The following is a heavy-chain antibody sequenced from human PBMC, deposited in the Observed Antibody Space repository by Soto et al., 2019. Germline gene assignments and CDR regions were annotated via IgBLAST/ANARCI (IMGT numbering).Heavy chain of an antibody. V-gene: IGHV1-2*04. J-gene: IGHJ4*02. CDR1: GYTFTGYY. CDR2: INPNSGGT. D-gene: IGHD3-22*01. CDR3: ARGYYYDSSGYPHFAIDY. Sequence: ASVKVSCKASGYTFTGYYMHWVRQAPGQGLEWMGWINPNSGGTNYAQKFQGWVTMTRDTSISTAYMELSRLRSDDTAVYYCARGYYYDSSGYPHFAIDYWGQGTLVTVSS.